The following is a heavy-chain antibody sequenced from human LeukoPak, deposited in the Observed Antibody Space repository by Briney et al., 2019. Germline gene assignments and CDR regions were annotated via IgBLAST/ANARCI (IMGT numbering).Heavy chain of an antibody. CDR3: AKSPSGSSYYYGMDV. Sequence: GGSLRLSCAASGFTFSSYAMSWVRQAPGKGLEWVSAISGSGGSTYHADSVKGRFTISRDNSKNTLYLQMNSLRAGDTAVYYCAKSPSGSSYYYGMDVWGQGTTVTVSS. D-gene: IGHD3-22*01. CDR1: GFTFSSYA. CDR2: ISGSGGST. V-gene: IGHV3-23*01. J-gene: IGHJ6*02.